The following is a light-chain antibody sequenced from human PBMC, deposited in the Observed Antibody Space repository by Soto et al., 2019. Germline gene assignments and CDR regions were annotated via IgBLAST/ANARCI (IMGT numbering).Light chain of an antibody. CDR3: QQYNDFQYS. CDR1: QSVSSRY. Sequence: EIVLTQSPGTLSLSPGERVTLSCRASQSVSSRYLAWYQQKPGHAPRLLIYGAASRAGGIPDRFRGSGSGTDFTLTISRLEPEDSATYFCQQYNDFQYSFGPGTKLDI. CDR2: GAA. V-gene: IGKV3-20*01. J-gene: IGKJ2*01.